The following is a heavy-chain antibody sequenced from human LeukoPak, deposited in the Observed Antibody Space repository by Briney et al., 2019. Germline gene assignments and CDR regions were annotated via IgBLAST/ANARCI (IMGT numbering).Heavy chain of an antibody. D-gene: IGHD6-13*01. CDR1: GYTFTNYY. CDR3: AGDPELPIAADGGAFDL. Sequence: ASVKVSCKASGYTFTNYYISWVRQAPGQGLEWMGMINPSGGTTSYAQKFQGRVTLTRDTSTTTVYMDLSSLISEDTAVVYCAGDPELPIAADGGAFDLWGQGTMVTVSS. CDR2: INPSGGTT. V-gene: IGHV1-46*03. J-gene: IGHJ3*01.